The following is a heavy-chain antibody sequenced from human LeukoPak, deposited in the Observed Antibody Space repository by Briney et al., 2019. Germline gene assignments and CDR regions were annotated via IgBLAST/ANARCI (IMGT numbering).Heavy chain of an antibody. D-gene: IGHD6-19*01. CDR3: ARDPLSGRYDDYYYGMDV. CDR2: IIPIFGTA. J-gene: IGHJ6*02. Sequence: SVKVSCKASGYTFTSYAMHWVRQAPGQGLEWMGGIIPIFGTANYAQKFQGRVTITADESTSTAYMELSSLRSEDTAVYYCARDPLSGRYDDYYYGMDVWGQGTTVTVSS. V-gene: IGHV1-69*13. CDR1: GYTFTSYA.